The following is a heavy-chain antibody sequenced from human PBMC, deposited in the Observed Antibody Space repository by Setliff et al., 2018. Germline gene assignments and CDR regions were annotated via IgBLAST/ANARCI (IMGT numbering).Heavy chain of an antibody. CDR3: ARVYAYSYGFDS. CDR2: INHSGTT. V-gene: IGHV4-34*01. J-gene: IGHJ4*02. CDR1: GGSFSGYY. Sequence: SETLSLTCAVYGGSFSGYYWSCIRQPPEKGLEWSGEINHSGTTNYNPSLKSRVTISVDTSKNQFYLKLSSVTAADTAVYYCARVYAYSYGFDSWGQGTQVTVSS. D-gene: IGHD5-18*01.